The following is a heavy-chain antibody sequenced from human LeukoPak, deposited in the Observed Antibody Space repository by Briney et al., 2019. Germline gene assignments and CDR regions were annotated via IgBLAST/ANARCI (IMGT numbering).Heavy chain of an antibody. V-gene: IGHV3-53*01. J-gene: IGHJ3*02. Sequence: PGGSLRLSCTASGFSVSSNFMSWVRRAPGKGLEWVSVLYSGANTYYADSVKGRFTISRDNSKNTLYLQMNSLRADDTAVYYCARAVAYYYVSGNYYPGAFDIWGQGTMVTVSS. D-gene: IGHD3-10*01. CDR1: GFSVSSNF. CDR2: LYSGANT. CDR3: ARAVAYYYVSGNYYPGAFDI.